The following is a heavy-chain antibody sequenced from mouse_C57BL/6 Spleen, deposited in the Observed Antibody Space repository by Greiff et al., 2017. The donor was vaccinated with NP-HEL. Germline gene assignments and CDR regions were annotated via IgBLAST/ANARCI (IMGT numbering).Heavy chain of an antibody. Sequence: EVKLQESGGGLVKPGGSLKLPCAASGFTFSDYGMHWVRQAPEKGLEWVAYISSGSSTIYYADTVKGRFTISRDNAKYTLFLQMTSLRSEDTAMYYCARTYYSTSLDYGGQGTTLTVSS. CDR3: ARTYYSTSLDY. CDR2: ISSGSSTI. D-gene: IGHD2-5*01. V-gene: IGHV5-17*01. J-gene: IGHJ2*01. CDR1: GFTFSDYG.